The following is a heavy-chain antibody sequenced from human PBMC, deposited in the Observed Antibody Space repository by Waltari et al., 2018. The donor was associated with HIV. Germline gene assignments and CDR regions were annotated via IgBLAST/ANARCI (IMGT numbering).Heavy chain of an antibody. CDR2: IDYSGST. CDR1: GGTLSSTHNY. J-gene: IGHJ4*02. V-gene: IGHV4-39*01. CDR3: ARLEGLRGGDLIDS. Sequence: QLQLQESGPGLVKHSETLSLTCTVSGGTLSSTHNYWGWILQHPGRGLEWMGSIDYSGSTYYNPSLKSRVTISVDTSKNQFSLKLSSVTAADTAVYYCARLEGLRGGDLIDSWGQGTLVTVSS. D-gene: IGHD2-21*02.